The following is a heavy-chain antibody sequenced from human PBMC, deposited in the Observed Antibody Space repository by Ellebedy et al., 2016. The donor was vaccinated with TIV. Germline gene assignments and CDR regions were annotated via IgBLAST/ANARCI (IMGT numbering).Heavy chain of an antibody. CDR1: GASVTSGGYY. J-gene: IGHJ3*02. CDR2: ISYTGST. CDR3: ATSPRYQGSSGWYGYAYNI. D-gene: IGHD6-19*01. V-gene: IGHV4-61*08. Sequence: MPSETLSLTCTVSGASVTSGGYYWNWIRQPPGEGLEWIGYISYTGSTNYNPSLNSRLTISLDTSPNQFSLRLRSVTAADTAVYYCATSPRYQGSSGWYGYAYNIWGQGTMVTVSS.